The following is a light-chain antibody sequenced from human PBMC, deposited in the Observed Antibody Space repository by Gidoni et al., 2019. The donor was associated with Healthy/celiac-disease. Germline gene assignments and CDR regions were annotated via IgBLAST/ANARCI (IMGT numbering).Light chain of an antibody. Sequence: DIQMTQSPSSLSASVGDRVTITCRASQSISSYLNWYQQKPGKATTLLIYAASSLQSGVPSRFSGSGSGTDFTLTISSLQPADFATYYCQQSYSTPITFGPGTKVDIK. V-gene: IGKV1-39*01. CDR1: QSISSY. CDR3: QQSYSTPIT. CDR2: AAS. J-gene: IGKJ3*01.